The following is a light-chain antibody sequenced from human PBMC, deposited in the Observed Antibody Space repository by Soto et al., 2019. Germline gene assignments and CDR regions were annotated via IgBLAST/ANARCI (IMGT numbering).Light chain of an antibody. Sequence: DIQMTQSPSSLSASVGDRVTITCQASQDISNYLNWYQQKPGKAPKLLIYDASNLETGVPSRSSGSGSGTDFTFTISSLQPEDIATYYCQQYDNPSITFGQGTRLEIK. CDR1: QDISNY. V-gene: IGKV1-33*01. CDR3: QQYDNPSIT. J-gene: IGKJ5*01. CDR2: DAS.